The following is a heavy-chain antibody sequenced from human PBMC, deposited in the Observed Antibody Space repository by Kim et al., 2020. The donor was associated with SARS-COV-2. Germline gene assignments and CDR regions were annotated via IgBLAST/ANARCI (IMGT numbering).Heavy chain of an antibody. CDR3: ARGYSSSWFNYYGMDV. D-gene: IGHD6-13*01. Sequence: PSLNRRVTRSVNTAKNQFSLKLSSVTAADTAVYYCARGYSSSWFNYYGMDVWGQGTTVTVSS. J-gene: IGHJ6*02. V-gene: IGHV4-39*07.